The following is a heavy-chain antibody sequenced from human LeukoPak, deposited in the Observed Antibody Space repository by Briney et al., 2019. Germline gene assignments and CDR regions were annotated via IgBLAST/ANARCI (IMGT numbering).Heavy chain of an antibody. Sequence: SETLSLTCTVSGGSISPYYWNWIRQPPGKGLEWIGYIYNSGSTNYNPSLKSRVTISVDTSKNQFSLKLSSVTAADTAVYYCARDSGGYSGGLNYWGQGTLVTVSS. D-gene: IGHD4-23*01. V-gene: IGHV4-59*01. CDR2: IYNSGST. CDR3: ARDSGGYSGGLNY. J-gene: IGHJ4*02. CDR1: GGSISPYY.